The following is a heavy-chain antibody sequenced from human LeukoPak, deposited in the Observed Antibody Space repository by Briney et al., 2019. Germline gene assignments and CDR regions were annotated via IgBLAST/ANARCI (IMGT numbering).Heavy chain of an antibody. J-gene: IGHJ6*03. D-gene: IGHD3-3*01. V-gene: IGHV4-4*09. CDR3: ARRRGVRDFWSGYYYYYYMDV. Sequence: PSETLSLTCTVSGGSISSYYWSWIRQPPGKGLEWIGYIYTSGSTNYNPSLKSRVTISVDTSKNQFSLKLSSVTAADTAVCYCARRRGVRDFWSGYYYYYYMDVWGRGTTVTVSS. CDR1: GGSISSYY. CDR2: IYTSGST.